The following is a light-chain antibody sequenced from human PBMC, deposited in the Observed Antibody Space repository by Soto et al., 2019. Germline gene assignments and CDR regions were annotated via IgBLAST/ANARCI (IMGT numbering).Light chain of an antibody. CDR1: QSISSW. CDR2: DAS. J-gene: IGKJ1*01. V-gene: IGKV1-5*01. Sequence: DIQMTQSPSTLSASVGDRVTITCRASQSISSWLAWYQQKPGKAPKLLIYDASSLESGVPSRFSGSGSGTEFTPTICSPQPDDFAPSYCQQYYNYPPWTFGQGTEVEIK. CDR3: QQYYNYPPWT.